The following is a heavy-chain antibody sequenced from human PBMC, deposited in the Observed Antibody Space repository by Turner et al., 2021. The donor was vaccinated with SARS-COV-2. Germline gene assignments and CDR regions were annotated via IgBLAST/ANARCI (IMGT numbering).Heavy chain of an antibody. J-gene: IGHJ4*02. CDR3: ASEHNYVWGSYFDY. Sequence: EVQLVESGGSLVQPGGSVRLSCAASGIPFSTYWMSWVRQAPGKGLEWVANIKQDGSEKYYVDSVKGRFTVSRDNAKNSLYLQMNSLRAEDTAVYYCASEHNYVWGSYFDYWGQGTLVTVSS. CDR1: GIPFSTYW. V-gene: IGHV3-7*01. CDR2: IKQDGSEK. D-gene: IGHD3-16*01.